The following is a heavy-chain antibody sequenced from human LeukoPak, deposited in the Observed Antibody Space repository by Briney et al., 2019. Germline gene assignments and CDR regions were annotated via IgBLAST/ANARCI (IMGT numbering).Heavy chain of an antibody. V-gene: IGHV1-2*02. CDR2: INPNSGGT. Sequence: GASVRVSCKASGYTFTGYYMHWVRQAPGQGLEWMGWINPNSGGTNYAQKFQGRVTMTRDTSISTAYMELSRLRSDDTAVYYCASGRVWFGEPDHAFDIWGQGTMVIVSS. CDR3: ASGRVWFGEPDHAFDI. CDR1: GYTFTGYY. D-gene: IGHD3-10*01. J-gene: IGHJ3*02.